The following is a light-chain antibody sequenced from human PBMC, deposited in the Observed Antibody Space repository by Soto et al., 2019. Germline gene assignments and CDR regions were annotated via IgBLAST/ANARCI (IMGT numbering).Light chain of an antibody. CDR2: DAS. CDR3: QHYNDWPPFT. V-gene: IGKV3-15*01. J-gene: IGKJ3*01. CDR1: QSVRSK. Sequence: EIVMTQSPDTLSVSPGERATLSCRASQSVRSKLAWYQQKPGQAPRLLIYDASTRATGIPARFSGSGSGTEFALTISSLQSEDFAVYYCQHYNDWPPFTFGPGTKVDIK.